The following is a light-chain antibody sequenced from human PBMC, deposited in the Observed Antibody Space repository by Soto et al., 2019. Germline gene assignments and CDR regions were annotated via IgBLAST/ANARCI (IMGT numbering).Light chain of an antibody. CDR1: QGIKNY. Sequence: DIQMTQSPSSLSASVGDRVTISCRASQGIKNYLNWYQQKPGKAPKLLIYGISTLQSNVPSRFSVSGAATEFPLTISSLLPEDFATYYCEQSYNGFTFGHGTRLEIK. CDR2: GIS. V-gene: IGKV1-39*01. CDR3: EQSYNGFT. J-gene: IGKJ5*01.